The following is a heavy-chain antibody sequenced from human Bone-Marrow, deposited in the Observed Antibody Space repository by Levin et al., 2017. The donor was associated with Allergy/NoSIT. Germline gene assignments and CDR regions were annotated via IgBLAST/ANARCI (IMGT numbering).Heavy chain of an antibody. CDR3: AKDVSTMVQGVIINPYGAFDI. V-gene: IGHV3-23*01. CDR2: ISGSGGST. Sequence: GGSLRLSCAASGFTFSSYAMSWVRQAPGKGLEWVSAISGSGGSTYYADSVKGRFTISRDNSKNTLYLQMNSLRAEDTAVYYCAKDVSTMVQGVIINPYGAFDIWGQGTMVTVSS. CDR1: GFTFSSYA. D-gene: IGHD3-10*01. J-gene: IGHJ3*02.